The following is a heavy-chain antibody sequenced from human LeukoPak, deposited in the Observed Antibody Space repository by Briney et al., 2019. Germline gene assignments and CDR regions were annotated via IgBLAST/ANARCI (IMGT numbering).Heavy chain of an antibody. Sequence: SETLSLTCAVYGASFSGYYWSWIRQPPGKGLELIGEINHSVSTNYNPSLKSRVTISVDTSKNQFSLKLSSVTAADTAVYYCASRNYGIAVAGTVAIWGQGTMVTVSS. CDR2: INHSVST. D-gene: IGHD6-19*01. CDR3: ASRNYGIAVAGTVAI. J-gene: IGHJ3*02. CDR1: GASFSGYY. V-gene: IGHV4-34*01.